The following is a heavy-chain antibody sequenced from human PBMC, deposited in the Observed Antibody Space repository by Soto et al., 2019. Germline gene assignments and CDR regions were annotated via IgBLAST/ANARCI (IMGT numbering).Heavy chain of an antibody. V-gene: IGHV3-43*01. D-gene: IGHD6-13*01. CDR1: GFTFDDYT. J-gene: IGHJ4*02. CDR2: ITWDGGST. Sequence: EVQLVESGGVVVQPGGSLRLSCAASGFTFDDYTMHWVRQAPGKGLEWVSLITWDGGSTYYADSVTGRFTISRDNSKNSLYLQMNSLRTEDTAFYYCAKARGTSSWYNDWGQGTLVTVSS. CDR3: AKARGTSSWYND.